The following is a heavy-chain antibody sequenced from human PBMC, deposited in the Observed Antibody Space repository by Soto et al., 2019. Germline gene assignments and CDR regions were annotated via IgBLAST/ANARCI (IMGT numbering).Heavy chain of an antibody. CDR1: GFNFGAFS. Sequence: EVQLVESGGGLVKPGESLRLSCTASGFNFGAFSLSWVRQAPGKGLEWVSSIDPTSTEIHYADSVEGRFSVYRDSTKNSLYLQMIRLRFADTGVYYCARDYLAGDRRKAFDSWGQGTLVTVSS. CDR3: ARDYLAGDRRKAFDS. J-gene: IGHJ4*02. V-gene: IGHV3-21*01. D-gene: IGHD2-15*01. CDR2: IDPTSTEI.